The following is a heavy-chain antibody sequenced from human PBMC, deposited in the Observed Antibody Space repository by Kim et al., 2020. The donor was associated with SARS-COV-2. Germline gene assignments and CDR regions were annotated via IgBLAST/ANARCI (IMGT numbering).Heavy chain of an antibody. J-gene: IGHJ4*02. Sequence: TYYNPSLQSRVTMSVDTFPNQFSLKLNSVTAADTAVYYCVRGGLRQLGEEWGQGTLVTVSS. CDR2: T. CDR3: VRGGLRQLGEE. V-gene: IGHV4-31*02. D-gene: IGHD3-10*01.